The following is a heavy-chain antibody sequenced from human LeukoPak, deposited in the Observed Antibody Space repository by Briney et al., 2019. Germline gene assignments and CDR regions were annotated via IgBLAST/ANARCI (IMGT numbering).Heavy chain of an antibody. Sequence: ASVKVSCKASGGTFTSYAISWVRQAPGQGLEWMGGIIPIFGTANYAQKFQGRVTITADESTSTAYMELSSLRSEDTAVHYCANHYDSSGIRGAFDIWGQGTMVTVSS. J-gene: IGHJ3*02. CDR3: ANHYDSSGIRGAFDI. CDR2: IIPIFGTA. D-gene: IGHD3-22*01. V-gene: IGHV1-69*13. CDR1: GGTFTSYA.